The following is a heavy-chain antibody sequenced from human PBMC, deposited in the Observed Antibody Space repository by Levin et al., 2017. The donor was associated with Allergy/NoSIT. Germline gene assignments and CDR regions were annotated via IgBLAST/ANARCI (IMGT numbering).Heavy chain of an antibody. CDR1: GGSISSGGYY. V-gene: IGHV4-31*03. Sequence: SETLSLTCTVSGGSISSGGYYWSWIRQHPGKGLEWIGYIYYSGSTYYNPSLKSRVTISVDTSKNQFSLKLSSVTAADTAVYYCARVRYCSGGSCYDSWYFDLWGRGTLVTVSS. D-gene: IGHD2-15*01. J-gene: IGHJ2*01. CDR2: IYYSGST. CDR3: ARVRYCSGGSCYDSWYFDL.